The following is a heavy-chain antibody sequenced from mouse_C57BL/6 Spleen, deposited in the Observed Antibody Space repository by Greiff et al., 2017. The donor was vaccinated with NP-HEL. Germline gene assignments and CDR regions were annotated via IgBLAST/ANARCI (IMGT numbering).Heavy chain of an antibody. V-gene: IGHV3-6*01. D-gene: IGHD2-1*01. CDR2: ISYDGSN. Sequence: EVQLQESGPGLVKPSQSLSLTCSVPGYSITSGYYWNWIRQFPGNKLEWMGYISYDGSNNYNPSLKNRISITRDTSKNQFFLKLNSVTTEDTATYYCARGVTTSMDYWGQGTSVTVSS. CDR1: GYSITSGYY. J-gene: IGHJ4*01. CDR3: ARGVTTSMDY.